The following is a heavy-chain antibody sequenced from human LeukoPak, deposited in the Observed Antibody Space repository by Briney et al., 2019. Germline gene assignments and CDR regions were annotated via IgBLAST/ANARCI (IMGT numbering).Heavy chain of an antibody. CDR1: GFTFSTYG. D-gene: IGHD6-19*01. Sequence: PGGSLRLSCAASGFTFSTYGTHWVRQAPGKGLEWVAFIRYDGSNKYYADSVKGRFTISRDNPKNTLYLQMNSLRPEDTAVYYCAKDLGSGWTTGPHQYFDYWGQGTLVTVSS. J-gene: IGHJ4*02. CDR3: AKDLGSGWTTGPHQYFDY. V-gene: IGHV3-30*02. CDR2: IRYDGSNK.